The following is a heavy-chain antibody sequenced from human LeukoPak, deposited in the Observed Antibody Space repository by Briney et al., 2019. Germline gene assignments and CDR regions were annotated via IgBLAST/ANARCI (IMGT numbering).Heavy chain of an antibody. Sequence: GGSLRLPCAASGFTFSSYGMHWVRQDPRKGLVWVSRINGDGRNINYADSVRGRFTISRDNAKNTLFLQMNTLRVEDTAVYYCTRDLMDYDVSTGLHHYYMDVWGQGTTVTVSS. CDR1: GFTFSSYG. D-gene: IGHD3-9*01. J-gene: IGHJ6*02. CDR3: TRDLMDYDVSTGLHHYYMDV. V-gene: IGHV3-74*01. CDR2: INGDGRNI.